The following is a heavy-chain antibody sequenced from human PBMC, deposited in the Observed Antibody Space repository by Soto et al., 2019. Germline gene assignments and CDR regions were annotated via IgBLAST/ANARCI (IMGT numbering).Heavy chain of an antibody. V-gene: IGHV3-23*01. CDR2: ISGSGGST. CDR3: ARRGSWSYYDYWGQGTLVTVSSGKNNFCARPTVTTDYYYYYGMDV. CDR1: GFTFSSYA. D-gene: IGHD4-17*01. Sequence: HPGGSLRLSCAASGFTFSSYAMRWVRQAPVKGLEWVSAISGSGGSTYYADTVKGRFTISRDNSKNTLYLQMNSLRAEDTAVYYCARRGSWSYYDYWGQGTLVTVSSGKNNFCARPTVTTDYYYYYGMDVWGQGTTVTVSS. J-gene: IGHJ6*02.